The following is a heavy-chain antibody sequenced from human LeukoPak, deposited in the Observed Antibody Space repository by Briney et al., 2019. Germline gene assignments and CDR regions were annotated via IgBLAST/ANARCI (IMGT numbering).Heavy chain of an antibody. Sequence: SVKVSCKASGGTFSSYAISWVRQAPGQGLEWMGGIIPIFGTANYAQKFQGRVTITADESTSTAYMELSSLRSEDTAVYYCARDPNKTGEVDYWGQGTLVTVSS. CDR3: ARDPNKTGEVDY. V-gene: IGHV1-69*13. D-gene: IGHD7-27*01. J-gene: IGHJ4*02. CDR2: IIPIFGTA. CDR1: GGTFSSYA.